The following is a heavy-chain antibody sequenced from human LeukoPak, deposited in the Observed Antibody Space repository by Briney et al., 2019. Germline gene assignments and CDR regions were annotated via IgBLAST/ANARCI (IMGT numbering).Heavy chain of an antibody. Sequence: SETLSLTCTVSGGSMSSYYWSWIRQPPGKGREWIGYIYYNGNTNYNPPLKSRVSISVDTSKNQFSLKLSSVTAADTAVYYCARFYSYAYFDYWGQGTLVTVSS. D-gene: IGHD5-18*01. CDR1: GGSMSSYY. J-gene: IGHJ4*02. V-gene: IGHV4-59*01. CDR3: ARFYSYAYFDY. CDR2: IYYNGNT.